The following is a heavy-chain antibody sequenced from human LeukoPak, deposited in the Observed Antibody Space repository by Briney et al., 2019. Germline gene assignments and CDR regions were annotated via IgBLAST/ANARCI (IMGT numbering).Heavy chain of an antibody. CDR2: IKQDGSEK. J-gene: IGHJ6*03. CDR3: ARDLYTYYYYYMDV. CDR1: GGSFSGYY. Sequence: ASETLSLTCAVYGGSFSGYYWSWIRQAPGKGLEWVANIKQDGSEKYYVDSVKGRFTISRDNAKNSLYLQMNSLRAEDTAVYYCARDLYTYYYYYMDVWGKGTTVTVSS. D-gene: IGHD1-1*01. V-gene: IGHV3-7*01.